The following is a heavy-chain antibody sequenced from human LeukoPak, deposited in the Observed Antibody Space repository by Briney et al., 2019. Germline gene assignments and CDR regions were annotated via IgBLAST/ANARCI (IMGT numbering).Heavy chain of an antibody. V-gene: IGHV3-23*01. J-gene: IGHJ4*02. D-gene: IGHD6-19*01. CDR1: GFTFSSHA. Sequence: GGSLRLSCAASGFTFSSHAMSWVRQAPGKGLEWVSTISGAGGSTFHAGSVKGRITIARDNAKNTMYLQMNSLRAEDTAVYYCAKDHGSSSGWYRAFFDYWGQGTLVTVSS. CDR2: ISGAGGST. CDR3: AKDHGSSSGWYRAFFDY.